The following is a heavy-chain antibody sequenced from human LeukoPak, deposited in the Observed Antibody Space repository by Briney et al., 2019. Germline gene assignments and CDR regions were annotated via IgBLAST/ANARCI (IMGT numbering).Heavy chain of an antibody. J-gene: IGHJ6*02. CDR1: GFTFSSYS. V-gene: IGHV3-48*04. Sequence: GGSLRLSCAASGFTFSSYSMNWVRQAPGKGLEWVSYISSSSSTIYYADSVKGRFTISRDNAKNSLYLQMNSLRAEGTAVYYCAREPRSPKYYYYGMDVWGQGTTVTVSS. CDR3: AREPRSPKYYYYGMDV. CDR2: ISSSSSTI. D-gene: IGHD1-14*01.